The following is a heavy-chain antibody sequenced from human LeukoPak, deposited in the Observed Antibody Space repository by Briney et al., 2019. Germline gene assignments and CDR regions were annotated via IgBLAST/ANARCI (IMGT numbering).Heavy chain of an antibody. Sequence: PSQTLSVTCTVSGGSVSSGDYYWSWIRQHPGKGLEWIGYIYYSGSTYYNPSLKSRVTMSVDTSKNQFSLNLTSVTAADTAVYYCARESNFVSAFDVWGRGTTVTVSS. CDR3: ARESNFVSAFDV. J-gene: IGHJ6*02. V-gene: IGHV4-31*03. D-gene: IGHD3-16*01. CDR2: IYYSGST. CDR1: GGSVSSGDYY.